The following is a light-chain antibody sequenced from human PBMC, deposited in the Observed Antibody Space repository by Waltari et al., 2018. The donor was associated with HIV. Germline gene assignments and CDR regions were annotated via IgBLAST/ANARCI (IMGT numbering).Light chain of an antibody. CDR2: EVT. CDR1: SSDVGSYNL. V-gene: IGLV2-23*02. CDR3: NSYATGSAWV. Sequence: QSALTQPASASGSPGQSITISCTGTSSDVGSYNLVSWYQQHPGKAPKLMIYEVTKRPSGVSNRFSGSKSGNTASLTISGLQAEDEADYYCNSYATGSAWVFGGGTKLTVL. J-gene: IGLJ3*02.